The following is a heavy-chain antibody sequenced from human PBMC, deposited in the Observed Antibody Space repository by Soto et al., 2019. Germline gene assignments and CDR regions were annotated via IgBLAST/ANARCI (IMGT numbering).Heavy chain of an antibody. CDR3: VRGGNEVTTASLFWFAP. V-gene: IGHV1-69*13. D-gene: IGHD1-1*01. CDR2: IIPSFGAA. J-gene: IGHJ5*02. CDR1: GGTFSSLA. Sequence: ASVKVSCKTYGGTFSSLALSWVRQAPGQGPEWLGGIIPSFGAADYAQKFRGRVTITADESTRTGYLEVTSLTFDDTAVYYCVRGGNEVTTASLFWFAPWGQGTQVTVSS.